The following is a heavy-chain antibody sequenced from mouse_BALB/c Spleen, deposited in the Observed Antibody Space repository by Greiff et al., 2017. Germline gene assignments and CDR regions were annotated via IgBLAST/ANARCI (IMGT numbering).Heavy chain of an antibody. D-gene: IGHD1-1*01. CDR1: GYTFTSYY. CDR3: ARDYGSSYFDY. J-gene: IGHJ2*01. Sequence: QVQLKQSGPELVKPGASVRISCKASGYTFTSYYIHWVKQRPGQGLEWIGWIYPGNVNTKYNEKFKGKATLTADKSSSTAYMQLSSLTSEDSAVYFCARDYGSSYFDYWGQGTTLTVSS. V-gene: IGHV1S56*01. CDR2: IYPGNVNT.